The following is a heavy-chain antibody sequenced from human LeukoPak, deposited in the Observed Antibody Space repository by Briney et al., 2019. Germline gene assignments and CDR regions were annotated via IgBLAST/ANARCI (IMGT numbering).Heavy chain of an antibody. CDR3: ATAHSSSWYVLRAPGNWFDP. CDR2: FDPEDGET. D-gene: IGHD6-13*01. J-gene: IGHJ5*02. CDR1: GYTLTELS. V-gene: IGHV1-24*01. Sequence: ASVKVSFKVSGYTLTELSMHWVRPAPGKGLEWMGGFDPEDGETIYARKFQGRVTMTEDTSTDTAYMELSSLRSEDTAVYYCATAHSSSWYVLRAPGNWFDPWGQGTLVTVSS.